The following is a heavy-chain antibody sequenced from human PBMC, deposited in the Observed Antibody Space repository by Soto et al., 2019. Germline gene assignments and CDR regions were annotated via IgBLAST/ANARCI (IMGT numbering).Heavy chain of an antibody. CDR2: ISRSGNTI. CDR3: AKEISPPRYNVYNHAVDV. D-gene: IGHD3-10*01. V-gene: IGHV3-11*01. J-gene: IGHJ6*01. Sequence: QVQLVESGGALVKPGGSLRVSCAASGFTFRDYYMNWIRQPPGKGLEWVAFISRSGNTINYSDAVKGRFTISRDNADNSLFLQMSALRVEHTAVYFGAKEISPPRYNVYNHAVDVWGLGTTVTVSP. CDR1: GFTFRDYY.